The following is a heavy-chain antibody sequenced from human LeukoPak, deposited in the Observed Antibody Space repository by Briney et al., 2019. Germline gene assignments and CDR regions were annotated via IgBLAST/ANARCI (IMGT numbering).Heavy chain of an antibody. CDR1: DYSISSGSY. V-gene: IGHV4-38-2*01. Sequence: SETLSLTCAVSDYSISSGSYWGWIRLPPGKGLEWIGEINHSGSTNYNPSLKSRVTISVDTSKNQFSLKLSSVTAADTAVYYCARGRGYCSSTSCPQGYYYGMDVWGKGTTVTVSS. D-gene: IGHD2-2*01. CDR2: INHSGST. CDR3: ARGRGYCSSTSCPQGYYYGMDV. J-gene: IGHJ6*04.